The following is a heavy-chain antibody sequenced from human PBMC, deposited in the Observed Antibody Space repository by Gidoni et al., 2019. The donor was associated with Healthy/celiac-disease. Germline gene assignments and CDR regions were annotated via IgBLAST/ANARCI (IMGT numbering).Heavy chain of an antibody. Sequence: QVQLVESGGGVVQPGRSLRLCCAASGFTFSSYAMHWVRQAPGKGLEWVAVISYDGSNKYYADSVKGRFTISRDNSKNTLYLQMNSLRAEDTAVYYCARVRGYYDFWSGYYPDYWGQGTLVTVSS. CDR3: ARVRGYYDFWSGYYPDY. J-gene: IGHJ4*02. V-gene: IGHV3-30-3*01. D-gene: IGHD3-3*01. CDR1: GFTFSSYA. CDR2: ISYDGSNK.